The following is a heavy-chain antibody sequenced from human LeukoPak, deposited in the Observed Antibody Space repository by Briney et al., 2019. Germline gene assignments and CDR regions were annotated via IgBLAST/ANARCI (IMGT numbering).Heavy chain of an antibody. Sequence: ASVKVSCKASGYTFTSSYMHWVRQATGQGLEWMGWMNPNSGNTGYAQKFQGRVTITRNTSISTAYMELSSLRSEDTAVYYCARVGGPTIFGVVRVGAGSWFDPWGQGTLVTVSS. J-gene: IGHJ5*02. CDR2: MNPNSGNT. CDR1: GYTFTSSY. D-gene: IGHD3-3*01. V-gene: IGHV1-8*03. CDR3: ARVGGPTIFGVVRVGAGSWFDP.